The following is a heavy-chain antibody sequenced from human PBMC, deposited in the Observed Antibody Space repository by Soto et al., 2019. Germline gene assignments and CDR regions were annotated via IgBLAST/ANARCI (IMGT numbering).Heavy chain of an antibody. CDR2: IWYDGSNK. D-gene: IGHD3-3*01. Sequence: PGGSLRLSCAASGFTFSSYGMHWVRQAPGKGLEWVAVIWYDGSNKYYADSVKGRFTISRDNSKNTLYLQMNSLRAEDTAVYYCARDCGGDGYHFRTMYYGMDVWGQGTTVTVSS. CDR3: ARDCGGDGYHFRTMYYGMDV. J-gene: IGHJ6*02. CDR1: GFTFSSYG. V-gene: IGHV3-33*01.